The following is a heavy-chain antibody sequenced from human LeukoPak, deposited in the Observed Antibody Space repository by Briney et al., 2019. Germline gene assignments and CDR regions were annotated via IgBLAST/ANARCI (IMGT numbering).Heavy chain of an antibody. CDR2: INWNGGGA. J-gene: IGHJ6*02. CDR1: GFTFKDYG. CDR3: AKHLRATNTYSFFGLDV. Sequence: GGSLRLSCAATGFTFKDYGMHWVRQPPGKGLEWVSSINWNGGGADYADSVKGRFTISRDNAKNSLYLQLSSLRPEDTALYYCAKHLRATNTYSFFGLDVWGQGTTVTVSS. V-gene: IGHV3-9*01. D-gene: IGHD1-26*01.